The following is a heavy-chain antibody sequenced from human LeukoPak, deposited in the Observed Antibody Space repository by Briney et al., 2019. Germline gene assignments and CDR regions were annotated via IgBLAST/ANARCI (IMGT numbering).Heavy chain of an antibody. J-gene: IGHJ5*02. CDR2: IYYSGST. CDR1: GGSISSYC. V-gene: IGHV4-59*01. CDR3: ARDMITMVRGVIYDWFDP. Sequence: SETLSLTCTVSGGSISSYCWSWIRQPPGKGLEWIGYIYYSGSTNYNPSLKSRVTISVDTSKNQFSLKLSSVTAADTAVYYCARDMITMVRGVIYDWFDPWGQGTLVTVSS. D-gene: IGHD3-10*01.